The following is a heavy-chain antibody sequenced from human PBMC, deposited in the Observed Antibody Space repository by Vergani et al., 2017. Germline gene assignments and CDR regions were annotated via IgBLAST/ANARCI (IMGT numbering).Heavy chain of an antibody. CDR2: IHPNSGDT. CDR3: ARDRGVDTAMVILYYYYYGMDV. D-gene: IGHD5-18*01. V-gene: IGHV1-8*02. CDR1: GNTFTGYY. Sequence: QVQLVQSGAEVKKPGASVKVSCKASGNTFTGYYMHWVRQAPGQGLEWMGWIHPNSGDTGYAQKFQGRVTMTRNTSISTAYMELSSLRAEDTAVYYCARDRGVDTAMVILYYYYYGMDVWGQGTTVTVSS. J-gene: IGHJ6*02.